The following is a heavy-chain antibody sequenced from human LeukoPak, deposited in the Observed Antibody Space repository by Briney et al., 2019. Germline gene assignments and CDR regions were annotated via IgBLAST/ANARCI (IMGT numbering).Heavy chain of an antibody. CDR1: GFTFNRYW. Sequence: GGSLRLSCAASGFTFNRYWMSWVRQAPGKELQWVANIKQDGSAKYYADSVKGRFTISRDNSKNSLYLQMNSLRAEDTALYYCAKGPDTAENYFDYWGQGTLVTVSS. CDR2: IKQDGSAK. J-gene: IGHJ4*02. D-gene: IGHD5-18*01. CDR3: AKGPDTAENYFDY. V-gene: IGHV3-7*03.